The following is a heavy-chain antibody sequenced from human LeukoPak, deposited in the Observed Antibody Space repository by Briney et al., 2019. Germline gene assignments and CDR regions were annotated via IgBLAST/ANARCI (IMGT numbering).Heavy chain of an antibody. CDR2: IYHSGST. CDR1: GGSISSYY. CDR3: ARAELRYFDWFQPFDP. V-gene: IGHV4-59*12. J-gene: IGHJ5*02. Sequence: SETLSLTCTVSGGSISSYYWSWIRQPPGKGLEWIGYIYHSGSTYYNPSLKSRVTISVDRSKNQFSLKLSSVTAADTAVYYCARAELRYFDWFQPFDPWGQGTLVTVSS. D-gene: IGHD3-9*01.